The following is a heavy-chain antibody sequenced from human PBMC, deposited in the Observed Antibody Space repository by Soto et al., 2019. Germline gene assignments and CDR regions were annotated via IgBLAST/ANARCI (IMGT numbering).Heavy chain of an antibody. V-gene: IGHV4-59*01. Sequence: SETLSLTCTVSGGSISSYYWSWIRQPPGKGLEWIGYIYYSGSTNYNPSLKSRVTISVDTSKNQFSLKLSSVTAADTAVYYCARDNYGDVPDYWGQGTLVTVSS. D-gene: IGHD4-17*01. CDR1: GGSISSYY. CDR2: IYYSGST. CDR3: ARDNYGDVPDY. J-gene: IGHJ4*02.